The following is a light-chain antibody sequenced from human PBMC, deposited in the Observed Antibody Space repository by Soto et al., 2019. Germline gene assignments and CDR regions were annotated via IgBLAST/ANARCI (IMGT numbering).Light chain of an antibody. V-gene: IGKV3-11*01. CDR2: DAS. J-gene: IGKJ1*01. Sequence: EIVLPQSPATLSLSPGDAAPLSCRASQDVKNSLAWYQQRPGQAPRLLIYDASSRATGVPDRFSGSGSGTDFTLTISRLEPEDFAVYYCHQYNNWPPWTVGQGTKVDIK. CDR3: HQYNNWPPWT. CDR1: QDVKNS.